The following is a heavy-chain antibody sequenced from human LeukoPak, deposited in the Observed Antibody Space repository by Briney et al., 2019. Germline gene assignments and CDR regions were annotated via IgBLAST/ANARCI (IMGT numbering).Heavy chain of an antibody. CDR2: IYHSGGT. V-gene: IGHV4-38-2*02. Sequence: SETLSLTCTVSGYSISSGYYWGWIRQPPGKGLEWIGSIYHSGGTYYNPSLKSRVTISVDTSKNQFSLKLSSVTAADTAVYYCARDSGGSCYRGAGCWFDPWGQGTLVTVSS. CDR3: ARDSGGSCYRGAGCWFDP. CDR1: GYSISSGYY. D-gene: IGHD2-15*01. J-gene: IGHJ5*02.